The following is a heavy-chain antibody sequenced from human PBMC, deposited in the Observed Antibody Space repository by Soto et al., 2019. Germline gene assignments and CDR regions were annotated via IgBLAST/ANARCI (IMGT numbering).Heavy chain of an antibody. Sequence: EVQLLESGGGLVQPGWSLRLSCAASGFPFNTFHMTWVRQAPGKGLEWVSTLMGRTEDTHYPDSVQGRFTISRDTSKSTLFLQMTSLRVDETAVYYCVKGAWEDFWGQGTLVTVS. CDR1: GFPFNTFH. J-gene: IGHJ4*02. CDR2: LMGRTEDT. V-gene: IGHV3-23*01. D-gene: IGHD1-26*01. CDR3: VKGAWEDF.